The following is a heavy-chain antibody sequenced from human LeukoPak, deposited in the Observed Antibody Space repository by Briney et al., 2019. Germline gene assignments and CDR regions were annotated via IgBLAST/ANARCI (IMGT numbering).Heavy chain of an antibody. J-gene: IGHJ4*02. CDR3: ATYRGDYSSGRFDY. V-gene: IGHV4-39*01. CDR1: GGSISSSSYY. D-gene: IGHD6-19*01. Sequence: PSETLSLTCTVSGGSISSSSYYWGWIRQPPGKGLEWIGSIYYSGSTYYNPSLKSRVTISVDTSKNQFSLKLSSVTAADTAVYYCATYRGDYSSGRFDYWGQGTLVTVSS. CDR2: IYYSGST.